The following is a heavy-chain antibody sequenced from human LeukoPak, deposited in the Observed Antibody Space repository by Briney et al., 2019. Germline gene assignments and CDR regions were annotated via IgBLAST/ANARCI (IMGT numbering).Heavy chain of an antibody. CDR3: TRGGGGNSFGQFDS. CDR2: TNSDGSST. Sequence: GGSLRPSCAASGFTFSSYWIHWVRQAPGKGLVWVSRTNSDGSSTSYAASVKGRFTISRDDVKNTVYLQMNSLRAEDTAVYYCTRGGGGNSFGQFDSWGQGTLVTVSS. D-gene: IGHD5-18*01. V-gene: IGHV3-74*01. CDR1: GFTFSSYW. J-gene: IGHJ4*02.